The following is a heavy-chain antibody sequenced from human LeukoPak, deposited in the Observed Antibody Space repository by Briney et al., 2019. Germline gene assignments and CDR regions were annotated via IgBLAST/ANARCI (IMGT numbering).Heavy chain of an antibody. CDR3: ARGRASNDY. V-gene: IGHV1-8*01. Sequence: GASVKVSCKASGYTFTIYDINWVREAPGQGLEWMGWMNPNSGNIGYAQKFQGRVTMTRNTSISTAYMELSSLRSEDTAVYHCARGRASNDYWGQGTLVTVSS. J-gene: IGHJ4*02. CDR2: MNPNSGNI. CDR1: GYTFTIYD.